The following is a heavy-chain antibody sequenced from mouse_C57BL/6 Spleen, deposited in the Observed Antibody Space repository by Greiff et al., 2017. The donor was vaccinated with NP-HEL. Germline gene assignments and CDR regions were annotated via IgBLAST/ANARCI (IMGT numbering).Heavy chain of an antibody. V-gene: IGHV1-55*01. D-gene: IGHD1-1*01. Sequence: VKLQQPGAELVKPGASVKMSCKASGYTFTSYWITWVKQRPGQGLEWIGDIYPGSGSTNYNEKFKSKATLTVDTSSSTAYMQLSSLTSEDSAVYYCARNDYYGSTWYFDVWGTGTTVTVSS. CDR2: IYPGSGST. CDR3: ARNDYYGSTWYFDV. CDR1: GYTFTSYW. J-gene: IGHJ1*03.